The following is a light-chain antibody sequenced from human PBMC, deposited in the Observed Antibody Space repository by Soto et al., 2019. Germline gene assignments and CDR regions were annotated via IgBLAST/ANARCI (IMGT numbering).Light chain of an antibody. CDR2: QNN. CDR1: KMGYKY. J-gene: IGLJ2*01. V-gene: IGLV3-1*01. Sequence: SSELTQPPSVSVSPGQTASITCSGDKMGYKYVSWYQQKPGQSPVLVIYQNNKRPSGVPERFSGSNSGNTATLTISGTQAVDGADYYCQTLDTNTGYVVFGGGTKLTVL. CDR3: QTLDTNTGYVV.